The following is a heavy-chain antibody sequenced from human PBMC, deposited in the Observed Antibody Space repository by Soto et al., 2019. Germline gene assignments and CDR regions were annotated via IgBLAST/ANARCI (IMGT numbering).Heavy chain of an antibody. J-gene: IGHJ6*02. CDR3: ARSHFVDTAMLPTDYYYCGMDV. V-gene: IGHV5-51*01. CDR1: GYSFTSYW. CDR2: IYPGDSDT. Sequence: GESLKISCKGSGYSFTSYWIGWVRQMPGKGLEWMGIIYPGDSDTRYSPSFQGQVTISADKSISTAYLQWSSLKASDTAMYYCARSHFVDTAMLPTDYYYCGMDVWGQGTTVTVSS. D-gene: IGHD5-18*01.